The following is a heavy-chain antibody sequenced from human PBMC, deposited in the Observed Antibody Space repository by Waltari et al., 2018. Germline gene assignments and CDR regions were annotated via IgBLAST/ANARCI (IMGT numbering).Heavy chain of an antibody. D-gene: IGHD5-12*01. V-gene: IGHV4-39*01. CDR2: MSYLGAT. CDR3: ATYIGASVGTAAFDV. J-gene: IGHJ3*01. CDR1: GGSITNTKHY. Sequence: QLQLQESGPGLVKPSETLSLTCSVSGGSITNTKHYWGWIRQPPGPGLGWIWTMSYLGATYSSPSLKSRVTISRDTSTNQLSLKLGSVTAADTAMYYCATYIGASVGTAAFDVWGQGTMVTVSS.